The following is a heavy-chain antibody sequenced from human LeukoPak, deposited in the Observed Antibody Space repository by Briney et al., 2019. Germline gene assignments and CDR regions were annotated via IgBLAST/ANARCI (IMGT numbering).Heavy chain of an antibody. CDR3: ARAVSSGWYGD. CDR2: ISSSSSTI. V-gene: IGHV3-48*01. D-gene: IGHD6-19*01. J-gene: IGHJ4*02. CDR1: GFTFSSYS. Sequence: GGSLRLSCAASGFTFSSYSMNWVRQAPGKGLEWVSYISSSSSTIYYADSVKGRFTISRDNAKNSLYLQMNSLRAEDTAVYYCARAVSSGWYGDWGQGTLVTVSS.